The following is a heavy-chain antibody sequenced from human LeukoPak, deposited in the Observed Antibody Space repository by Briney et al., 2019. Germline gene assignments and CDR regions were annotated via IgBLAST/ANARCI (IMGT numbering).Heavy chain of an antibody. J-gene: IGHJ6*03. Sequence: PGGSMRLSCAASGFTFSSYWMHWVRQAPGKGLVWVSRINSDGSSTSYADSVKGRFTISRDNAKNTPYLRMNSLRAEDTAVYYCARDRGGSSGYYYYYYMDVWGKGTTVTVSS. CDR1: GFTFSSYW. V-gene: IGHV3-74*01. CDR3: ARDRGGSSGYYYYYYMDV. CDR2: INSDGSST. D-gene: IGHD3-22*01.